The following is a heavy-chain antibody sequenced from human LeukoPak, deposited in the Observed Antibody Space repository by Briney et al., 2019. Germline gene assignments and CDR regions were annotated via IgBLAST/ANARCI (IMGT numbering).Heavy chain of an antibody. Sequence: GASVKVSCKASGYTFTAYYMYWVRQAPGQGLEWMGGINPNSGGTNYAQKFQGRVTMTRDTSISTAYMELSRLRSDDTAVYYCARDQEGIAVPGTKGRAFDPWGQGTLVTVSS. CDR1: GYTFTAYY. D-gene: IGHD6-19*01. CDR2: INPNSGGT. CDR3: ARDQEGIAVPGTKGRAFDP. J-gene: IGHJ5*02. V-gene: IGHV1-2*02.